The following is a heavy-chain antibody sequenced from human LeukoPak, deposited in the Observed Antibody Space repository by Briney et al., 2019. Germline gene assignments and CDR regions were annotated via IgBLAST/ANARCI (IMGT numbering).Heavy chain of an antibody. J-gene: IGHJ4*02. Sequence: GASVKVSCKASGYTFTCYYMHWVRQAPGQGLEGMGWINPNSGGTNYAQKFQGRVTMTRDTSISTAYMELSRLRSDDTAVYYCARDWFGENFDYWVQGTLVTVSS. V-gene: IGHV1-2*02. CDR2: INPNSGGT. D-gene: IGHD3-10*01. CDR3: ARDWFGENFDY. CDR1: GYTFTCYY.